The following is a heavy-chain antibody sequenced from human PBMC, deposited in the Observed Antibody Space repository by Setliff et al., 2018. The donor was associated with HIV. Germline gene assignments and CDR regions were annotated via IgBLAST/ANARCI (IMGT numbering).Heavy chain of an antibody. CDR2: IYTSGST. CDR1: GGSISSYY. V-gene: IGHV4-4*08. D-gene: IGHD2-15*01. J-gene: IGHJ6*03. CDR3: ARDRSKGSGYCSGGSCRTNYYYYYMDV. Sequence: PSETLSLTCTVSGGSISSYYWSWIRQPPGKGLEWIGYIYTSGSTNYNPSLKSRVTISVDTSKNQFSLKLSSVTAADTAVYYCARDRSKGSGYCSGGSCRTNYYYYYMDVWGKGTTFTVSS.